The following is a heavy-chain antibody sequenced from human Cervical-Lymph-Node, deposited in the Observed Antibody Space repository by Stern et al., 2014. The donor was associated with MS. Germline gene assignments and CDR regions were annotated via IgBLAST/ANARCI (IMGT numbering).Heavy chain of an antibody. CDR3: ARGMTGFGDVVFDQ. CDR2: IGSSGTKK. Sequence: QVQLVQSGGGVVQPGRSLRLSCEASGFRITDYDMHWVRQAPGKGLDWVGVIGSSGTKKYYGDSVKGRFTISRDTSTNTVFLQMSTLRAEDSAVYFCARGMTGFGDVVFDQWGQGTLVTVSS. CDR1: GFRITDYD. J-gene: IGHJ4*02. V-gene: IGHV3-33*01. D-gene: IGHD3-10*01.